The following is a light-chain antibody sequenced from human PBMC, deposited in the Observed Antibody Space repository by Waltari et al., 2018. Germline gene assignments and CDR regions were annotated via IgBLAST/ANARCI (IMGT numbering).Light chain of an antibody. CDR3: QHYVRLPAT. J-gene: IGKJ1*01. CDR2: DAS. CDR1: QSVSRA. V-gene: IGKV3-20*01. Sequence: EIVLTQSPGTLSLSLGERATLSCRASQSVSRALAWYQQKPGQAPMLLIYDASTRATGIPDRFSGSGSGTDFSLTISRLEPDDFAVYYCQHYVRLPATFGQGTTVEI.